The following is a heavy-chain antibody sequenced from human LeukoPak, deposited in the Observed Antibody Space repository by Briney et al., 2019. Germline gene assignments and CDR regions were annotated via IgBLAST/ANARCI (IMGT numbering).Heavy chain of an antibody. CDR1: GGSISSYY. D-gene: IGHD4-17*01. Sequence: PSETLSLTCTVSGGSISSYYWSWIRQPAGKGLEWIGRIYTSGSTNYDPSLKSRVTMSVDTSKNQFSLKLSSVTAADTAVYYCARVTWEDYGDYDLYYYYMDVWGKGTTVTVSS. CDR2: IYTSGST. V-gene: IGHV4-4*07. J-gene: IGHJ6*03. CDR3: ARVTWEDYGDYDLYYYYMDV.